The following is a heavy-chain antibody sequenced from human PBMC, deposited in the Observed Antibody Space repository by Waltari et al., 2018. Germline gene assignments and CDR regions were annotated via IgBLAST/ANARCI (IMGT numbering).Heavy chain of an antibody. CDR2: ICNDGSNE. D-gene: IGHD2-15*01. CDR1: GFMFSSYC. CDR3: AREKLHTHYFDY. Sequence: QVQLVESGGGVVQPGRSLRLSCAASGFMFSSYCMHWVRQAPGKGLGCGAVICNDGSNECYADSVKGRFTISRDNSKNTLDLQMNSMRAEDTAVYWCAREKLHTHYFDYWGQGTLVTVSS. J-gene: IGHJ4*02. V-gene: IGHV3-33*01.